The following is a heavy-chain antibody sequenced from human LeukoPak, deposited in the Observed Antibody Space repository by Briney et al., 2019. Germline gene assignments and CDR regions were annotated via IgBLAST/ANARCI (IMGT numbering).Heavy chain of an antibody. D-gene: IGHD3-10*01. CDR3: AREGDYYGSGSGGYSYIGMDV. Sequence: ASVRVSCKASGYSFTGYYMHWVRQAPGQGLEWMGWINPKNGGTKYAQKFQGRVTMTRDTSISTAYMELSRLRSDDTAVYYCAREGDYYGSGSGGYSYIGMDVWGQGTTVTVSS. CDR2: INPKNGGT. CDR1: GYSFTGYY. J-gene: IGHJ6*02. V-gene: IGHV1-2*02.